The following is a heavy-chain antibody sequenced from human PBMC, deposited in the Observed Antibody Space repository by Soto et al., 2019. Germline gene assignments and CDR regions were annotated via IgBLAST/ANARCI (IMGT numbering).Heavy chain of an antibody. D-gene: IGHD2-2*01. J-gene: IGHJ6*02. Sequence: ASVKVSCKASGYTFTGYYMHWVLQAPGQGLEWMGWINPNSGGTNYAQKFQGRVTMTRDTSISTAYMELSRLRSDDTAVYYCASPKNYQLRNYYYYYGMDVWGQGTTVTVS. CDR2: INPNSGGT. V-gene: IGHV1-2*02. CDR3: ASPKNYQLRNYYYYYGMDV. CDR1: GYTFTGYY.